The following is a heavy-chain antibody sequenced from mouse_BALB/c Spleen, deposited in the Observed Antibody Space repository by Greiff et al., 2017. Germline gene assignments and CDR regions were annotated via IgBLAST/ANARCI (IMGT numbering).Heavy chain of an antibody. D-gene: IGHD1-1*02. V-gene: IGHV5-6-3*01. Sequence: EVKVVESGGGLVQPGGSLKLSCAASGFTFSSYGMSWVRQTPDKRLELVATINSNGGSTYYPDSVKGRFTISRDNAKNTLYLQMSSLKSEDTAMYYCARDRGGFDYWGQGTTLTVSS. J-gene: IGHJ2*01. CDR1: GFTFSSYG. CDR2: INSNGGST. CDR3: ARDRGGFDY.